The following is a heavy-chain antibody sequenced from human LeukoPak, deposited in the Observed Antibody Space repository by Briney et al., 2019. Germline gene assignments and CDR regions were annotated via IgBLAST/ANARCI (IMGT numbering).Heavy chain of an antibody. CDR2: LGTSGSP. J-gene: IGHJ2*01. CDR3: ARTRDTALNYFDV. V-gene: IGHV4-4*07. D-gene: IGHD5-18*01. Sequence: SETLSLTCGVSSGSIIRYHWSWIRQPAGKGLEWIGRLGTSGSPNYNPSLKSRVTMSVDTSKNQLSLKLSSVTGADTAVYYCARTRDTALNYFDVWGRGTLVTVSS. CDR1: SGSIIRYH.